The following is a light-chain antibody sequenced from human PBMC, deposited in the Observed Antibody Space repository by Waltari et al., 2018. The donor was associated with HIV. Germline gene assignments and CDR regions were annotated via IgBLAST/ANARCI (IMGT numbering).Light chain of an antibody. CDR2: SNN. V-gene: IGLV1-44*01. CDR1: PSNIGTNI. J-gene: IGLJ2*01. CDR3: AAWDDTLNGL. Sequence: QSVVTEPPLAQGPPAQNVTVSCYQNPSNIGTNIVNWYQQFPGAAPKLLIYSNNQRPSGVPARFSGSKSGNSASLAISGLQSEDEADYFCAAWDDTLNGLFGGGTKLTVL.